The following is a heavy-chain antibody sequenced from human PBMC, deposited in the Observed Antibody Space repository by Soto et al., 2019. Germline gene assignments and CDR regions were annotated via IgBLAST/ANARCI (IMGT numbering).Heavy chain of an antibody. D-gene: IGHD3-22*01. CDR2: IHWNDDK. V-gene: IGHV2-5*04. CDR1: GFSLSVYGVR. J-gene: IGHJ5*02. CDR3: VHTKDSSGFLTS. Sequence: ESGPTLVNPTQTLTLTCSFSGFSLSVYGVRVIWFRQPPGETLEWLALIHWNDDKRYSPYLKSRLTITKDTSKNQVVLTLTNLDPLDTGTYFCVHTKDSSGFLTSWGQGILVTVSS.